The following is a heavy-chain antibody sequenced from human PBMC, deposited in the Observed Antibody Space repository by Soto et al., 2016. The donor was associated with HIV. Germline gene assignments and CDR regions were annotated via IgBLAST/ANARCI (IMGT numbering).Heavy chain of an antibody. CDR2: IDHSGTT. CDR3: ARSAMVRELEASGLSQWGLGLDV. V-gene: IGHV4-34*01. CDR1: GGSFNGYF. Sequence: QVQLQQWGTGLLKPAETLSLTCAVYGGSFNGYFWTWIRQSPGKRLQWIGEIDHSGTTNYNPSLKSRVTMSVDMSKNQFSLKLKSVTAADRALYYCARSAMVRELEASGLSQWGLGLDVWGQG. D-gene: IGHD3-10*01. J-gene: IGHJ6*02.